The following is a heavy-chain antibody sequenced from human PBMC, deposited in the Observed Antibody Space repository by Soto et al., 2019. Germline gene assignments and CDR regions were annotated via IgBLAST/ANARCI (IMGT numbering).Heavy chain of an antibody. J-gene: IGHJ4*02. D-gene: IGHD5-18*01. V-gene: IGHV5-51*01. Sequence: GESLKISCKGSGFSFTSQWIAWVCQMPGKGLEWMGTVYPSDSHTRYSPSFQGQVTISADKSISTAYLQWSSLKASDTAMYYCARQSGETYTPMDHWGQGTLVTVSS. CDR3: ARQSGETYTPMDH. CDR1: GFSFTSQW. CDR2: VYPSDSHT.